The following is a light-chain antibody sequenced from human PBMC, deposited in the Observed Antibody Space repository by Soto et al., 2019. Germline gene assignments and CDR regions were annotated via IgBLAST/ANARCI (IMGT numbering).Light chain of an antibody. Sequence: DIQMTQSPSTLSASVADRVTIACRASQAISGYLAWYQRKPGKAPKLLIYDAANLQTGVSSRFSGSVSGTEFTLTINSLQPDDFATYYCQQYSSYPLTFGGGTKVEIK. J-gene: IGKJ4*01. CDR3: QQYSSYPLT. V-gene: IGKV1-5*01. CDR2: DAA. CDR1: QAISGY.